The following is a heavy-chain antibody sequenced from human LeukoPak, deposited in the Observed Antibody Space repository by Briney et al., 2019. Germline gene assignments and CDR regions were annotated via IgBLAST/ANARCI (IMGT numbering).Heavy chain of an antibody. CDR1: GFIFRNCA. V-gene: IGHV3-21*01. CDR3: ARAGTGLDY. J-gene: IGHJ4*02. D-gene: IGHD2-8*02. Sequence: PGGSLRLSCAASGFIFRNCAIHWVRQAPGKGLEWVSSISGSSSYIYYADSVKGRFTISRDNAKNSLYLQMNNLRAEDTAAYYCARAGTGLDYWGQGTLVTVSS. CDR2: ISGSSSYI.